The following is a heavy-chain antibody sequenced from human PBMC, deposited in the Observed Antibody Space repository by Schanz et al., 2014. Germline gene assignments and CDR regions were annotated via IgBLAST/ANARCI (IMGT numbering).Heavy chain of an antibody. V-gene: IGHV3-30*03. D-gene: IGHD3-10*01. Sequence: QVDLVESGGGVVQPGRSLRLSCAASGITLSGYGLHWVRQAPGKGLEWVGFISFDGRNTGYAHSVKGRFTISRDNSKDTLYLQMSGLTPEDTAVYYCARGPIPIQGVPMDFWGQGTLVTVSS. CDR2: ISFDGRNT. J-gene: IGHJ4*02. CDR3: ARGPIPIQGVPMDF. CDR1: GITLSGYG.